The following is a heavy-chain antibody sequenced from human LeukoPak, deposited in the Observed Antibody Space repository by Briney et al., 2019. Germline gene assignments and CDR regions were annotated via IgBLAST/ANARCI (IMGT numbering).Heavy chain of an antibody. Sequence: PSETLSLTCAVYGGSFSGYYWSWIRQPPGKGLEWIGEINHSGSTNYNPSLKSRVTISVDTSKNQFSLKLSSVTAADTAVYYCARRGKPDYYGSGSFYYYYYYMDVWGKGTTVTISS. CDR2: INHSGST. V-gene: IGHV4-34*01. J-gene: IGHJ6*03. CDR1: GGSFSGYY. D-gene: IGHD3-10*01. CDR3: ARRGKPDYYGSGSFYYYYYYMDV.